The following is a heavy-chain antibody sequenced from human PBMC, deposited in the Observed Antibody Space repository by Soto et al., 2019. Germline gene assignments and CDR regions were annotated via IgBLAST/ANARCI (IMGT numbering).Heavy chain of an antibody. Sequence: GSLRLSCAASGFTFSSYGMHWVRQAPGKGLEWVAVIWYDGSNKYYADSVKGRFTISRDNSKNTLYLQMNSLRAEDTAVYYCARNLIVVVPAAYYYGMDVWGQGTTVTVSS. V-gene: IGHV3-33*01. D-gene: IGHD2-2*01. CDR1: GFTFSSYG. J-gene: IGHJ6*02. CDR2: IWYDGSNK. CDR3: ARNLIVVVPAAYYYGMDV.